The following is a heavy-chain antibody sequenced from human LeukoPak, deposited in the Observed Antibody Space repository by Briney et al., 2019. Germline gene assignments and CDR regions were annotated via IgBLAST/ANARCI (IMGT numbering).Heavy chain of an antibody. J-gene: IGHJ4*02. CDR1: GGSISSGGYY. V-gene: IGHV4-31*03. D-gene: IGHD3-3*01. CDR3: ARGRRLITIFGVVTYYFDY. Sequence: SETLSLTCTVSGGSISSGGYYWSWIRQHPGKGLEWIGYIYYSGSTYYNPSLKSRVTISVDTSKNQFSLKLSSVSAADTAVYYCARGRRLITIFGVVTYYFDYWGQGTLVTVSS. CDR2: IYYSGST.